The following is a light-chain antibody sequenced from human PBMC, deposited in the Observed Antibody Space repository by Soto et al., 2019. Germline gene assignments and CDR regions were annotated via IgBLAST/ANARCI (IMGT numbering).Light chain of an antibody. V-gene: IGLV3-1*01. CDR3: QAWDSRTVV. CDR2: QDT. J-gene: IGLJ2*01. Sequence: SYELTQPPSVSVSPGHTASITCSGDKLGDKYACWYQQKPGQSPVLVISQDTKRPSGIPERFSGSNSGNTATLTISGTQAMDEADYFCQAWDSRTVVFGGEHKLTV. CDR1: KLGDKY.